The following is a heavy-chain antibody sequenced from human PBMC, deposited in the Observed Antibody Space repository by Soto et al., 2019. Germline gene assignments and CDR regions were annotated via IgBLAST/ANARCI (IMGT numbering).Heavy chain of an antibody. CDR3: AREGRELWSGNWFDP. CDR1: GGSVSSGSYY. CDR2: IYYSGST. Sequence: QVQLQESGPGLVKPSETLSLTCTVSGGSVSSGSYYWSWIRQPPGKGLEWIGYIYYSGSTNYNPSLKSRVTISVDTSKNQFSLKLSSVTAADTAVYYCAREGRELWSGNWFDPWGQGTLVTVSS. D-gene: IGHD5-18*01. V-gene: IGHV4-61*01. J-gene: IGHJ5*02.